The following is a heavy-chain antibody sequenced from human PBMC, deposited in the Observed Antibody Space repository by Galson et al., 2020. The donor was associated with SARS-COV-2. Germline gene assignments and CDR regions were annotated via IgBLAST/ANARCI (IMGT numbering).Heavy chain of an antibody. Sequence: ASVKVSCQVSGYTLTELSMHWVRQAPGKGLEWMGGFDPEDGETIYAQKFQGRVTMTEDTSTDTAYMELSSLIPEDTAVYYCATAPAVAGPNWFDPWGQGTLVTVSS. CDR2: FDPEDGET. CDR1: GYTLTELS. D-gene: IGHD6-19*01. V-gene: IGHV1-24*01. J-gene: IGHJ5*02. CDR3: ATAPAVAGPNWFDP.